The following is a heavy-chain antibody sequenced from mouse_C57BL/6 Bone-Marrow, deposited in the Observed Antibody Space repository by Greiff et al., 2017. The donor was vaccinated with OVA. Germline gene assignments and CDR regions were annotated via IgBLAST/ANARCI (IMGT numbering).Heavy chain of an antibody. Sequence: VQLQQSGAELVRPGASVKLSCKASGYTFTDYYINWVKQRPGQGLEWIARIYPGSGNTYYNEKFKGKATLTAEKSSSTAYMQLSSLTSEDSAVYFCARAYGSFYAMDYWGQGTSVTVSS. CDR2: IYPGSGNT. CDR1: GYTFTDYY. V-gene: IGHV1-76*01. CDR3: ARAYGSFYAMDY. D-gene: IGHD1-1*01. J-gene: IGHJ4*01.